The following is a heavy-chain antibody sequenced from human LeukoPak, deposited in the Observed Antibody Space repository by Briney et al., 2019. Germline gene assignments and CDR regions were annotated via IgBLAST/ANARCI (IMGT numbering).Heavy chain of an antibody. D-gene: IGHD3-9*01. CDR1: GCTFTSYE. Sequence: PGGSLRLSCAASGCTFTSYEMNGVRQAPGKGLEWVSYISSSGSTIYYADSVKGRFTISRDNAKNSLYLQMNSLRAEDTAVYYCARFFMLRYFDWLPYFDYWGQGTLVTVSS. CDR3: ARFFMLRYFDWLPYFDY. J-gene: IGHJ4*02. CDR2: ISSSGSTI. V-gene: IGHV3-48*03.